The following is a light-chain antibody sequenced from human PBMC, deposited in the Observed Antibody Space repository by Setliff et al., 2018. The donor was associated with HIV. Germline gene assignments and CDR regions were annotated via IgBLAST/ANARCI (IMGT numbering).Light chain of an antibody. J-gene: IGLJ1*01. Sequence: LTQPASVSGSPGQSITISCTGTSSDVGGYNYVSWYQQHPGKAPKLMIYDVGNRPSGVSNRFSGSKSGNTASLTVSGLQAEDEADYYCSSYAGSNNVFGTGTKVTVL. CDR2: DVG. CDR1: SSDVGGYNY. V-gene: IGLV2-14*03. CDR3: SSYAGSNNV.